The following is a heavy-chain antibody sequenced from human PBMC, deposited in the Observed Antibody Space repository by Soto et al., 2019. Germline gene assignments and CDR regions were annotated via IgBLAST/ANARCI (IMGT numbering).Heavy chain of an antibody. CDR3: ASSNTYYYDSSGHRVDAFDI. D-gene: IGHD3-22*01. Sequence: GASVKVSCKASGGTFSSYAISWVRPAPVQVLEWMGGLIPIFGTANSAQKFQGRVTITADESTSTAYMELMSLRSEDTAVYYCASSNTYYYDSSGHRVDAFDIWGQGTMVT. CDR2: LIPIFGTA. J-gene: IGHJ3*02. CDR1: GGTFSSYA. V-gene: IGHV1-69*13.